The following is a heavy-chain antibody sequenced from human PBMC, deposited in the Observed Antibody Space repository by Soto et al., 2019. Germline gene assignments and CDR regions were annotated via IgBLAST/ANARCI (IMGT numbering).Heavy chain of an antibody. Sequence: QVQLVQSGAEVKKPGSSVKVSCKASGGTFSSYTISWVRQAPGQGREWMGRIIPILGIANYAQKFQGRVTITADKSTSTAYMELSSLRSEDTAVYYCARGGIVATIASFDYWGQGTLVTVSS. J-gene: IGHJ4*02. D-gene: IGHD5-12*01. CDR2: IIPILGIA. V-gene: IGHV1-69*02. CDR1: GGTFSSYT. CDR3: ARGGIVATIASFDY.